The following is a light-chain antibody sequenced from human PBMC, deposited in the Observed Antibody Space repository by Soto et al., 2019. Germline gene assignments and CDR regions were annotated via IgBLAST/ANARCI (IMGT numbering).Light chain of an antibody. CDR1: QNVSTY. CDR3: QQRTNWLT. CDR2: DSS. V-gene: IGKV3-11*01. Sequence: EIVLTQSPATLSLSPGERATLSCRASQNVSTYLAWYQQTPGQAPRLLIYDSSNRATGIPARFSGSGSGTDFTLTISSLEPEDFAVYYCQQRTNWLTFGPGTKVDI. J-gene: IGKJ3*01.